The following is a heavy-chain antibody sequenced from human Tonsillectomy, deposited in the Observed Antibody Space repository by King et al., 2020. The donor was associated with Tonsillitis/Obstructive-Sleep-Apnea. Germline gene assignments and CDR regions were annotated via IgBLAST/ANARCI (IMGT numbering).Heavy chain of an antibody. CDR1: GFTFSSYA. CDR3: VRDGYSYCVHYFDY. Sequence: VQLVESGGGVVQPGRSLRLSCAASGFTFSSYAMHWVRQAPGKGLEWVAVISYDGSNKYYADYVKGRFTISRDNSKNTLYLQLNSLRAEDTTVYYCVRDGYSYCVHYFDYWGQGTLVTVAS. V-gene: IGHV3-30*04. J-gene: IGHJ4*02. CDR2: ISYDGSNK. D-gene: IGHD1-26*01.